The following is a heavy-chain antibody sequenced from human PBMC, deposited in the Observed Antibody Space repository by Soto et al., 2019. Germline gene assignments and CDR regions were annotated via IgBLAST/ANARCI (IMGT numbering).Heavy chain of an antibody. D-gene: IGHD2-2*03. Sequence: EVQLVESGGGLVQPGGSLRLSCAASGFTFSNYLMSWVRQAPGRGLEWVANIKEDGSEKYYVDSVKGRFTISRDNAQNSLYLQMNSMRAEDTAVYYCARLNGWGWFDPWGQGTLVTVSS. V-gene: IGHV3-7*01. CDR2: IKEDGSEK. CDR1: GFTFSNYL. J-gene: IGHJ5*02. CDR3: ARLNGWGWFDP.